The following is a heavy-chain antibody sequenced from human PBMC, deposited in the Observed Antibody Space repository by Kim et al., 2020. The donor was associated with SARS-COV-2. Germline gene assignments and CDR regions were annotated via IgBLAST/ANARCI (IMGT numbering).Heavy chain of an antibody. CDR3: ARDRVGGDIVGATGPLGY. CDR2: ISYDGSNK. V-gene: IGHV3-30*04. J-gene: IGHJ4*02. CDR1: GFTFSSYA. Sequence: GGSLRLSCAASGFTFSSYAMHWVRQAPGKGLEWVAVISYDGSNKYYADSVKGRFTISRDNSKNTLYLQMNSLRAEDTAVYYCARDRVGGDIVGATGPLGYWGQGTLVTVSS. D-gene: IGHD1-26*01.